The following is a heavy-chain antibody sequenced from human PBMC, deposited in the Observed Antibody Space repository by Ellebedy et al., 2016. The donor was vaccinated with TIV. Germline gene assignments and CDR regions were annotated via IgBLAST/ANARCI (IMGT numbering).Heavy chain of an antibody. CDR3: AGHGDRAMTH. CDR2: IYSGGTT. Sequence: PGGSLRLSCAASGFTVSSNYMTWVRQAPGKGLEWVSVIYSGGTTHYADSVKGRFTISRDKSKNTMYLQMNSLRAEDMAVYYCAGHGDRAMTHWGQGTLVTVSS. D-gene: IGHD5-18*01. J-gene: IGHJ4*02. CDR1: GFTVSSNY. V-gene: IGHV3-53*01.